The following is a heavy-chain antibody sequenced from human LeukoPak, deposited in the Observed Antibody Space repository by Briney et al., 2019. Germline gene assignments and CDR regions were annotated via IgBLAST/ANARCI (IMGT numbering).Heavy chain of an antibody. CDR3: AKRVGSGWYYFDY. V-gene: IGHV3-23*01. D-gene: IGHD6-19*01. CDR1: GFTLSSYA. J-gene: IGHJ4*02. CDR2: ITGGGST. Sequence: GGSLRLSCAASGFTLSSYAMSWVRQAPGKGLEWVSAITGGGSTFYADSVRGRFTISGDNSKNTLYLQMNSLRAEDTAVYYCAKRVGSGWYYFDYWGQGTLVTVSS.